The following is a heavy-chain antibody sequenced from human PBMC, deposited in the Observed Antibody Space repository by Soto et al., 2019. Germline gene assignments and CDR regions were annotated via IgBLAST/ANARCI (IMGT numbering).Heavy chain of an antibody. CDR3: SRYSGSYRRACDI. CDR1: GFTFSDYY. V-gene: IGHV3-72*01. D-gene: IGHD1-26*01. CDR2: SRNKANSYSI. J-gene: IGHJ3*02. Sequence: EVQLVESGGGLVQPGGSLRLSCAVSGFTFSDYYMDWVRQAPGKGLEWVGLSRNKANSYSIEYAASVKDRFTISRDDSKNSLYRQMITVKAADTAVYYCSRYSGSYRRACDIWGQGTMVSVSS.